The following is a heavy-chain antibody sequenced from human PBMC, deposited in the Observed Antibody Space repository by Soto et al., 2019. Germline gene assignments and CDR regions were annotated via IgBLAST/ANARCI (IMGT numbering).Heavy chain of an antibody. D-gene: IGHD5-18*01. J-gene: IGHJ4*02. CDR3: AKTPTSRKYSYGPDY. Sequence: GGSLRLSCAASGFTFSSYAMSWVRQAPGKGLEWVSAISGSGGSTYYADSVKGRFTFSRDNSKNTLYLQMNSLRAEDTAVYYCAKTPTSRKYSYGPDYWGQGTLVTVSS. CDR2: ISGSGGST. V-gene: IGHV3-23*01. CDR1: GFTFSSYA.